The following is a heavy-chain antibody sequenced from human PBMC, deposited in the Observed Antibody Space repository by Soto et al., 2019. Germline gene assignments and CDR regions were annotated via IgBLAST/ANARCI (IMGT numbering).Heavy chain of an antibody. CDR1: GGTFNTYA. CDR2: ISPMFGAA. D-gene: IGHD3-10*01. J-gene: IGHJ4*02. Sequence: QVPLVQSGAEMKKPGSSVKVSCQSSGGTFNTYAMNWVRQAPGQGPEWMGDISPMFGAANYAPKFQGRVTITADESTGTSYMQLSSLTSEDTALYFCAREVQVRAPAFVYWGQGTLVTVSS. CDR3: AREVQVRAPAFVY. V-gene: IGHV1-69*19.